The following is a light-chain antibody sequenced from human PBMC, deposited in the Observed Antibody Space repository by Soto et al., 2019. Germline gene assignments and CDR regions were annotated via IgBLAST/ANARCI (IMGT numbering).Light chain of an antibody. CDR2: LGS. Sequence: DVVMTQSPLSLPVTPGEPASISCRSSQSLLHSNGVNYLDWYLQKPGQSPQLLIYLGSNRASGVPDRFSGSGSGTDFTLKISRVEAEDVGAYYCMQALQTPMYTFGQGTKVDIK. V-gene: IGKV2-28*01. CDR3: MQALQTPMYT. CDR1: QSLLHSNGVNY. J-gene: IGKJ2*01.